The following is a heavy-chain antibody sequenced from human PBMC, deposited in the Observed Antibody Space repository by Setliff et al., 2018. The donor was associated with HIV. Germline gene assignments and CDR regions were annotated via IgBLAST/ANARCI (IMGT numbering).Heavy chain of an antibody. CDR3: TRSKWGSGFDY. CDR1: GFTFRDHY. D-gene: IGHD1-26*01. J-gene: IGHJ4*02. V-gene: IGHV3-72*01. Sequence: SGASGFTFRDHYMDWVRQAPGKGLEWVGRTGNKASSDTTQYAASVKGRFTISRDDSKNSVFLQMNSLKTEDTAMYYCTRSKWGSGFDYWGQGTLVTVSS. CDR2: TGNKASSDTT.